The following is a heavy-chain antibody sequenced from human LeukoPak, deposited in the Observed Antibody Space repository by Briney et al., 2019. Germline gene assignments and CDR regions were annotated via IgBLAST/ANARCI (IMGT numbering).Heavy chain of an antibody. J-gene: IGHJ5*02. CDR2: ISVSGGST. CDR3: AKPYSSGWDNWFDP. D-gene: IGHD6-19*01. V-gene: IGHV3-23*01. Sequence: GGSLRLSCAASGFTFSSYAMSWVRQAPGKGLEWVSAISVSGGSTYYADSVKGRFTISRDNSKNTLYLQMNSLRAEDTAVYYCAKPYSSGWDNWFDPWGQGTLVTVSS. CDR1: GFTFSSYA.